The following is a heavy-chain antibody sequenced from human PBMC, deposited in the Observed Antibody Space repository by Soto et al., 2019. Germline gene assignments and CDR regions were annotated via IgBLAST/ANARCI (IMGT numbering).Heavy chain of an antibody. D-gene: IGHD1-7*01. CDR3: AKDRRAGGNYGFYSDF. CDR2: SSATGSGT. CDR1: GLTFRSNG. Sequence: EMQLLESGGGWVQRGGSLRLSRPVSGLTFRSNGLTWVPKVPGKGLEWISFSSATGSGTYYADSEKGRFTFSRDNSKNTLYLQMTSLRADDTAVYYCAKDRRAGGNYGFYSDFWGQGALVIVSS. J-gene: IGHJ4*02. V-gene: IGHV3-23*01.